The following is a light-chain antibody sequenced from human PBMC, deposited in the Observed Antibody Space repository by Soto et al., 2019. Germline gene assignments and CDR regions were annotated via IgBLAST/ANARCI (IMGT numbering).Light chain of an antibody. CDR2: DVS. CDR1: SSDVGGYNY. CDR3: CSFSGGPYV. V-gene: IGLV2-11*01. Sequence: QSALTQPRSVSGSPGQSVTISCTGTSSDVGGYNYVSWYQQHPGKAPKLMISDVSKRPSGVPDRFSGSKSGNTASLTISGLQAEDEAYYYCCSFSGGPYVFGTGTKVTVL. J-gene: IGLJ1*01.